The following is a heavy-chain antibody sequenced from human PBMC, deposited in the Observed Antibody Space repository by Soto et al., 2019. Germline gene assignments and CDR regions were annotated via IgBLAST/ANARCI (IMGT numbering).Heavy chain of an antibody. D-gene: IGHD6-19*01. V-gene: IGHV4-59*01. CDR1: GGSISSYY. Sequence: QVQLQESGPGLVKASETLSLTCTVSGGSISSYYWNWFRQSPGKGLEWIGNIHYSGRTNYNPSLKSRVTISADTSGNHFSLELSSVTAADTAVYYCARERYSSGWYNYFDPWGQGTLVTVSS. J-gene: IGHJ5*02. CDR3: ARERYSSGWYNYFDP. CDR2: IHYSGRT.